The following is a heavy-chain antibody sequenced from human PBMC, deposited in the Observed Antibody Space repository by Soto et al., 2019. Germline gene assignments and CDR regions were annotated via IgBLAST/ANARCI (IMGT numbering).Heavy chain of an antibody. V-gene: IGHV4-61*05. J-gene: IGHJ4*02. Sequence: SETLSLTCTVSGGSVSSSSYYWGWVRQPPGKGLEWIGFVYYSGSTYYNPSLESRVTISVDKSKNQFSLKLSSVTAADTAVYYCARRDGSSWYGIDYWGQGTLVTVSS. CDR2: VYYSGST. D-gene: IGHD6-13*01. CDR3: ARRDGSSWYGIDY. CDR1: GGSVSSSSYY.